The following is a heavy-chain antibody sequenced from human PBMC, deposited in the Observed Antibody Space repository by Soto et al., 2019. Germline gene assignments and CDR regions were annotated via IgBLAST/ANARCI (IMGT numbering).Heavy chain of an antibody. V-gene: IGHV3-9*01. J-gene: IGHJ4*02. CDR1: GFTFDDYA. CDR2: ITWDSGRI. Sequence: EVELVESGGGLVQPGRSLRLSCAASGFTFDDYAMHWVRQAPGKGLEWVSSITWDSGRIGYADSVKGRFTISRDNSKNSLYLQMNNLRAEDTAFYYCAKDRSGDYIWGSYRYTPPSLDYWGQGTLVTVSS. D-gene: IGHD3-16*02. CDR3: AKDRSGDYIWGSYRYTPPSLDY.